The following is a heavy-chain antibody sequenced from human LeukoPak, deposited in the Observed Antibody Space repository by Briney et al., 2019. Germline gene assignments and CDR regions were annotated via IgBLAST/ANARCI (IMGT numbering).Heavy chain of an antibody. CDR2: IIPVFGTP. CDR3: AGGSGGSYHF. Sequence: SVKVSCKSSGGTFSSYSINWVRQAPGQGLEWVGGIIPVFGTPNYARKFQGRVTITADESTSTAYMELSSLRSNDTAAYYCAGGSGGSYHFWGQEPWSPSPQ. J-gene: IGHJ4*01. V-gene: IGHV1-69*01. D-gene: IGHD1-26*01. CDR1: GGTFSSYS.